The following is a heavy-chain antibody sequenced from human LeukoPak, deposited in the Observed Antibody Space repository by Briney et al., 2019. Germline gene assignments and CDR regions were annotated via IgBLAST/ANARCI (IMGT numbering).Heavy chain of an antibody. CDR1: GYTFTGYY. D-gene: IGHD6-13*01. V-gene: IGHV1-2*02. CDR2: INPNSGGT. CDR3: ARDPAPYSSSWFALHFDY. J-gene: IGHJ4*02. Sequence: GASVKVSCKASGYTFTGYYMHWVRQAPGQGLEWMGWINPNSGGTNYAQKFQGRVTMTTDTSTSTAYMELRSLRSDDTAVYYCARDPAPYSSSWFALHFDYWGQGTLVTVSS.